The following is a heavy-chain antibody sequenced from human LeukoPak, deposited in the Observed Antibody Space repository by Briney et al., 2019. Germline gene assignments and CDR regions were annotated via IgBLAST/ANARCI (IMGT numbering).Heavy chain of an antibody. CDR3: ARGRGRDYDLWEYYFDT. D-gene: IGHD3/OR15-3a*01. J-gene: IGHJ4*02. CDR1: GFIFSDFW. Sequence: GGSLRLSCAASGFIFSDFWMHWVRQVPGKGLEWVSRIKFDGSSASYADSVKGRFTISRDNAKNTLFLQMNSLRVEDTAVFYCARGRGRDYDLWEYYFDTWGQGTLVTVSS. CDR2: IKFDGSSA. V-gene: IGHV3-74*01.